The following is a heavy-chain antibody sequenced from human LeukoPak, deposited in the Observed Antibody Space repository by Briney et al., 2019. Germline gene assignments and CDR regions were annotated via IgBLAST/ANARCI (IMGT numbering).Heavy chain of an antibody. D-gene: IGHD1-7*01. V-gene: IGHV1-69*05. J-gene: IGHJ4*02. CDR2: IIPIFGTA. CDR1: GGTFSSYA. CDR3: ARGQSLELLDY. Sequence: GASVKVSCKASGGTFSSYAISWVRQAPGQGLEWMGGIIPIFGTANYAQKFQGRVTITTDEATSTAYMELSSLRSEDTAVYYCARGQSLELLDYWGQGTLVTVSS.